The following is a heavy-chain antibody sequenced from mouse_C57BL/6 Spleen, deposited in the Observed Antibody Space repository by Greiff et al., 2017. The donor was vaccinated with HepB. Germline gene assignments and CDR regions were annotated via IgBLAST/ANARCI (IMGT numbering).Heavy chain of an antibody. CDR1: GYTFTSYW. J-gene: IGHJ3*01. CDR3: ARVRWLEGFAY. Sequence: VQLQQPGAELVKPGASVKLSCKASGYTFTSYWMQWVKQRPGQGLEWIGEIDPSDSYTNYNQKFKGKATLTVDTSSSTAYMQLSSLTSEDSAVYYCARVRWLEGFAYWGQGTLVTVSA. V-gene: IGHV1-50*01. D-gene: IGHD2-3*01. CDR2: IDPSDSYT.